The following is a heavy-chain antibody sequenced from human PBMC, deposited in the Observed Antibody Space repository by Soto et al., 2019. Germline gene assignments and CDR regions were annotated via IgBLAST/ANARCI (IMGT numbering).Heavy chain of an antibody. J-gene: IGHJ4*02. CDR2: IKSKTDGGTT. Sequence: PGGSLRLSCAASGFTFSNAWMNWVRQAPGKGLEWVGRIKSKTDGGTTDYSAPVKGRFTISRDDSKNTLYLQMNSLKTEDTAVYYCTTAVIYDFWSGYYYFDYWGQGTLVTVSS. D-gene: IGHD3-3*01. CDR1: GFTFSNAW. CDR3: TTAVIYDFWSGYYYFDY. V-gene: IGHV3-15*07.